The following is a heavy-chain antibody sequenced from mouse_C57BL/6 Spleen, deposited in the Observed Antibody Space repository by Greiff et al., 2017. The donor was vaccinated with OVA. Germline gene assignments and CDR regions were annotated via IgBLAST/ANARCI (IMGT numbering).Heavy chain of an antibody. Sequence: EVKLQESGPGLVKPSQSLSLTCSVTGYSITSGYYWNWIRQFPGNKLEWMGYISYDGSNNYNPSLTNRISITRDTSKNQFFLKLNSVTTEDTATYYSASPYAYDDGWFAYWGQGTLVTVSA. CDR2: ISYDGSN. CDR3: ASPYAYDDGWFAY. D-gene: IGHD2-2*01. CDR1: GYSITSGYY. J-gene: IGHJ3*01. V-gene: IGHV3-6*01.